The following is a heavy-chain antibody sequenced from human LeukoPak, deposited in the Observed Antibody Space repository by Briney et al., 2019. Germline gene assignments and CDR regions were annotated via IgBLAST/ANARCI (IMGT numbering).Heavy chain of an antibody. V-gene: IGHV3-30*18. CDR1: GFTFSSYG. J-gene: IGHJ4*02. D-gene: IGHD6-19*01. CDR3: AKGSSGWDFDY. CDR2: ISYDGSNK. Sequence: PGRSLRLSCAASGFTFSSYGMHWVRRAPGKGLEWVAVISYDGSNKYYADSVKGRFTISRDNSKNTLYLQMNSLRAEDTAVYYCAKGSSGWDFDYWGQGTLVTVSS.